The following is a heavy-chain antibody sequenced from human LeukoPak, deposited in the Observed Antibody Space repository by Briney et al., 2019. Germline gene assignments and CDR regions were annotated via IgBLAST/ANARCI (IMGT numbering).Heavy chain of an antibody. J-gene: IGHJ4*02. CDR1: GGTFNSYA. CDR2: IIPMSDTA. D-gene: IGHD1-1*01. Sequence: SVKVSCKASGGTFNSYAISWVRQAPGQGLEWMGGIIPMSDTANYPQKFRGRLTITADIPTSTVYMELSSLRSEDTAVYYCARDRGTEGVGYWGQGTLVTVSS. V-gene: IGHV1-69*06. CDR3: ARDRGTEGVGY.